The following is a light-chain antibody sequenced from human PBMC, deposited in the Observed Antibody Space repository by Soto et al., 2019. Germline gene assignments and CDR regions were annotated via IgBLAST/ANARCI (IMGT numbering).Light chain of an antibody. J-gene: IGLJ2*01. V-gene: IGLV2-14*01. CDR3: DSYTSSGTWI. CDR1: SSDVGAYNY. Sequence: QSALSQPASVSGSPGQSITISCTGTSSDVGAYNYVSWHQQHPGKAPQLIIYEVTYRPSGISNRFSGSKSRNTASLTISGLLAEEEADSYCDSYTSSGTWIFGGGTNVTVL. CDR2: EVT.